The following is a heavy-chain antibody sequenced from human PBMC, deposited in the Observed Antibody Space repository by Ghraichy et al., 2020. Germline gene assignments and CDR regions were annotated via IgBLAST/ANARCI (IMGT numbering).Heavy chain of an antibody. J-gene: IGHJ3*02. CDR2: IYYSGST. CDR3: ARSRNGVGQKYAFDI. CDR1: GGSISSYY. D-gene: IGHD2-8*01. Sequence: SETLSLTCTVSGGSISSYYWSWIRQPPGKGLEWIGYIYYSGSTNYNPSLKSRVTISVDTSKNQFSLKLSSVTAADTAVYYCARSRNGVGQKYAFDIWGQGTMVTVSS. V-gene: IGHV4-59*01.